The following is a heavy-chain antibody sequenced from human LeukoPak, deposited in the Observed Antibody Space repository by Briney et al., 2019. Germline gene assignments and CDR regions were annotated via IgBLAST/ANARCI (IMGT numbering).Heavy chain of an antibody. CDR2: IGTAGDT. D-gene: IGHD6-13*01. J-gene: IGHJ6*02. V-gene: IGHV3-13*01. CDR1: GFTFSSYD. CDR3: ARSLAAGGGYGMDV. Sequence: GGSLRLSCAASGFTFSSYDMPWVRQATGKGLEWVSAIGTAGDTYYPGSVKGRFTISRENAKNSLYLQMNSLRAGDTAVYYCARSLAAGGGYGMDVWGQGTTVTVSS.